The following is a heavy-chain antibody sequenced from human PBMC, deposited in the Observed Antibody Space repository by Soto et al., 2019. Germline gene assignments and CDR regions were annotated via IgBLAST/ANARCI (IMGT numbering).Heavy chain of an antibody. Sequence: QLVESGGGVVQPGRSLRLSCAASGFTFSSSGWHWVRQAPGKGLEWVAFHANDGITKNYADSVKGRFTISRDNSKNTVFLQIDSLRGDDTAVYYCVRDGPHFDVDVWGQGTTVTVSS. CDR2: HANDGITK. CDR1: GFTFSSSG. CDR3: VRDGPHFDVDV. D-gene: IGHD3-9*01. J-gene: IGHJ6*02. V-gene: IGHV3-30*03.